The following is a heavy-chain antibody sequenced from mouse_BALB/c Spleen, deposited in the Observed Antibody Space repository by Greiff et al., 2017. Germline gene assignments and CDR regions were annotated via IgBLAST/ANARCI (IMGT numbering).Heavy chain of an antibody. CDR1: GYTFTSYW. D-gene: IGHD2-14*01. V-gene: IGHV1S41*01. J-gene: IGHJ3*01. CDR3: ARGYRYDVAWFAY. Sequence: DLVKPGASVKLSCKASGYTFTSYWINWIKQRPGQGLERIGRIAPGSGSTYYNEMFKGKATLTVDTSSSTAYIQLSSLSSEDSAVYFCARGYRYDVAWFAYWGQGTLVTVSA. CDR2: IAPGSGST.